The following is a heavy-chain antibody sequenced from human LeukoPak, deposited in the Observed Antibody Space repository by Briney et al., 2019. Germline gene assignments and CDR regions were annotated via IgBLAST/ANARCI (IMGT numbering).Heavy chain of an antibody. CDR3: ARDPQRWQQLPHYWYFDL. CDR2: IYSGGST. V-gene: IGHV3-53*01. J-gene: IGHJ2*01. Sequence: GGSLRLSCAASGFTVSSNYMSRVRQAPGKGLEWVSVIYSGGSTYYADSVKGRFTISRDNSKNTLYLQMNSLRAEDTAVYYCARDPQRWQQLPHYWYFDLCGRGTLVVVSS. D-gene: IGHD5-24*01. CDR1: GFTVSSNY.